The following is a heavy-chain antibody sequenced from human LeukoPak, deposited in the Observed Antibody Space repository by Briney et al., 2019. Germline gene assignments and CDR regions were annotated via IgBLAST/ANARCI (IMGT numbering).Heavy chain of an antibody. D-gene: IGHD6-6*01. V-gene: IGHV1-2*02. CDR3: ARQYSSSSRYFQH. CDR2: INPNSGGT. J-gene: IGHJ1*01. Sequence: ASVKVSCKASGYTFTGYYMHWVRQAPGQGLEWMGWINPNSGGTNYAQKFQGRVTMTRDTSISTAYMELSRLRSDDTVVYYCARQYSSSSRYFQHWGQGTLVTVSS. CDR1: GYTFTGYY.